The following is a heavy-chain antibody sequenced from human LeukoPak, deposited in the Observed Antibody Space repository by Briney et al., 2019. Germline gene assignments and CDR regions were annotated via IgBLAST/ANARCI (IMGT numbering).Heavy chain of an antibody. CDR3: ARTDGSGTYYYYYMDV. Sequence: ASVKVSCKASGYTFTSYGISWVRQAPGQGLEWMGWISAFNGNTNYAQKLQGRVTMTTETCTSTAYMELRSLRSDDPAVYYCARTDGSGTYYYYYMDVWGKGTKVTVS. J-gene: IGHJ6*03. V-gene: IGHV1-18*01. CDR1: GYTFTSYG. D-gene: IGHD3-10*01. CDR2: ISAFNGNT.